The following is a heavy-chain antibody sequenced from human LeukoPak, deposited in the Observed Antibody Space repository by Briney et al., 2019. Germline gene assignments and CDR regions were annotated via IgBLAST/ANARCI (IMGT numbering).Heavy chain of an antibody. CDR1: GYTFSDYH. CDR2: IIPSGGST. J-gene: IGHJ3*02. CDR3: ARAITMIVVVISDAFDI. D-gene: IGHD3-22*01. V-gene: IGHV1-2*02. Sequence: ASVKVSCKASGYTFSDYHMHWVRQAPGQGLEWMGRIIPSGGSTTYAQKFQGRVTMTRDTSISTAYMELSRLRSDDTAVYYCARAITMIVVVISDAFDIWGQGTMVTVSS.